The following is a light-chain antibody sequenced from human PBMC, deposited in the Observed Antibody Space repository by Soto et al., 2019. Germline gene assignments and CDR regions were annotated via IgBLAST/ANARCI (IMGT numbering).Light chain of an antibody. Sequence: EILLTQSPPTLSLSPGESATLSCWASQSISTYPGWYQQKPGQAPRLLIYDASNRATGIPARFSGSGSGTDFTLTISSLEPDDSAVYYCQQRSHWPPITFGQGTRLEI. CDR2: DAS. J-gene: IGKJ5*01. CDR1: QSISTY. CDR3: QQRSHWPPIT. V-gene: IGKV3-11*01.